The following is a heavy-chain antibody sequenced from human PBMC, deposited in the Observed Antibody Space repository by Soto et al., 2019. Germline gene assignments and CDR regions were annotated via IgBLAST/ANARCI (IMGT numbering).Heavy chain of an antibody. CDR3: ARVGSSGYLRGWFDP. Sequence: AVKVSCRSAGGTFSSYAISCVRQAPGQGLEWMGGIIPIFGTANYAQKFQGRVTITADKSTSTAYMELSSLRSEDTAVYYCARVGSSGYLRGWFDPWGQGTLVTVSS. D-gene: IGHD3-22*01. CDR2: IIPIFGTA. CDR1: GGTFSSYA. V-gene: IGHV1-69*06. J-gene: IGHJ5*02.